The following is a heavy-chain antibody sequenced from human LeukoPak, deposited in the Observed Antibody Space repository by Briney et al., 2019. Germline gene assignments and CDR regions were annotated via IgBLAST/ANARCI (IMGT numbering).Heavy chain of an antibody. Sequence: PSETLSLTCAVYGGSFSGYSWSWIRQPPGKGLEWIGYIYHSGSTYYNPSLKSRVTISVDRSKNQFSLKLSSVTAADTAVYYCARGSSYYDSSGYRYWGQGTLVTVSS. D-gene: IGHD3-22*01. J-gene: IGHJ4*02. CDR3: ARGSSYYDSSGYRY. CDR2: IYHSGST. V-gene: IGHV4-30-2*01. CDR1: GGSFSGYS.